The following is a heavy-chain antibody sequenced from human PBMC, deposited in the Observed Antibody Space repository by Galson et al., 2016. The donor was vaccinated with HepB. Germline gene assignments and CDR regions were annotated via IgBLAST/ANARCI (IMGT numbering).Heavy chain of an antibody. CDR2: ISSSSSYI. V-gene: IGHV3-21*01. CDR3: ARDGYYDSSGYYYDDYYYGMDV. CDR1: GFTFSSYS. J-gene: IGHJ6*02. D-gene: IGHD3-22*01. Sequence: SLRLSCAASGFTFSSYSMNWVRQAPGKGLEWVSSISSSSSYIYYADSVKGRFTISRYNAKNSLYLQMNSLRAEDTAVYYCARDGYYDSSGYYYDDYYYGMDVWGQGTTVTVSS.